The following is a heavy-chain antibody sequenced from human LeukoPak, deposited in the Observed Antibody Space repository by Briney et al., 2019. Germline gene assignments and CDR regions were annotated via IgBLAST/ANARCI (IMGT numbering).Heavy chain of an antibody. V-gene: IGHV4-39*01. D-gene: IGHD1-26*01. Sequence: SETLSLTCTVSGGSISNSSYYWGWIRQSPGKGLERIGTIYYSGSTYYNLSLKSRVTISVDTSKNQFSLKVNSVTAADTAVYYCAGSAWAPYWGQGTLVTVAS. CDR2: IYYSGST. CDR1: GGSISNSSYY. CDR3: AGSAWAPY. J-gene: IGHJ4*02.